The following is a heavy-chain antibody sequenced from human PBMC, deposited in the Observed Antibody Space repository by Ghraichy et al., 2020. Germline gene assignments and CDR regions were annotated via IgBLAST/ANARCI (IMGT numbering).Heavy chain of an antibody. J-gene: IGHJ4*02. V-gene: IGHV3-21*01. D-gene: IGHD6-19*01. Sequence: GGSLRLSCAASGFTFSSYSMNWVRQAPGKGLEWVSSISSSSSYIYYADSVKGRFTISRDNAKNSLYLQMNSLRAEDTAVYYCARDREYSSGWTDYWGQGTMVTVSS. CDR1: GFTFSSYS. CDR2: ISSSSSYI. CDR3: ARDREYSSGWTDY.